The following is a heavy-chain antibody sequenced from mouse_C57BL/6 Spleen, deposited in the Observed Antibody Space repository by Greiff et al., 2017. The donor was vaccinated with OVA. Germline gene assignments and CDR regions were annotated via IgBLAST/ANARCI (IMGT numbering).Heavy chain of an antibody. CDR3: TRRWIDYGNFFDY. Sequence: VQLQQSGAELVRPGASVTLSCKASGYTFTDYEMHWVKQTPVHGLEWIGAIDPETGGTAYNQKFKGKAILTADKSSSTAYMELRSLTSEDSAVYYCTRRWIDYGNFFDYWGQGTTLTVSS. J-gene: IGHJ2*01. V-gene: IGHV1-15*01. CDR2: IDPETGGT. CDR1: GYTFTDYE. D-gene: IGHD2-1*01.